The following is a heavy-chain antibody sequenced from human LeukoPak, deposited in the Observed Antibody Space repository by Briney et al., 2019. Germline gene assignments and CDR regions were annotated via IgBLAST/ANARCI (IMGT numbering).Heavy chain of an antibody. CDR1: EFTFSNYW. Sequence: GGSLRLSCAASEFTFSNYWMNWVRQAPGKGLVWVSLINGDGSYTNYADSVKGRFTISRDDAKNTLYLQMNSLRAEDTAVYYGLGLEISGPSSYFDYWAREPWSPSPQ. D-gene: IGHD1-26*01. V-gene: IGHV3-74*01. CDR3: LGLEISGPSSYFDY. CDR2: INGDGSYT. J-gene: IGHJ4*02.